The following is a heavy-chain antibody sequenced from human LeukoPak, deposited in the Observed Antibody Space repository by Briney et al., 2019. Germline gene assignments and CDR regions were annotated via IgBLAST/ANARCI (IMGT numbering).Heavy chain of an antibody. J-gene: IGHJ4*02. Sequence: GGSLRLSCAASGFTFSSYWMSWVRQAPGKGLEWVANINQDGSEKFYVDAVKGRFTIFRESAKNSLYLQMNSLRAEDTAVYYCAKYGSGSNFDYWGQGILVTVSS. CDR2: INQDGSEK. CDR3: AKYGSGSNFDY. D-gene: IGHD3-10*01. CDR1: GFTFSSYW. V-gene: IGHV3-7*02.